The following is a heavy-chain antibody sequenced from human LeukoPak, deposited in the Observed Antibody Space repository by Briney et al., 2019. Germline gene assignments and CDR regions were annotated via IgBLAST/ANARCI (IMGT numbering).Heavy chain of an antibody. CDR1: GFTFIRYS. V-gene: IGHV3-48*02. CDR2: ISNNNSTI. D-gene: IGHD1-1*01. CDR3: ARELSAGTTGMDV. Sequence: GGSLRLSCAASGFTFIRYSMNWVRQAREKGLEWVSYISNNNSTIYYADSVKGRFTISRDNAKNSLYLQMNSLRDEDTAVYYCARELSAGTTGMDVWGQGTTVTVSS. J-gene: IGHJ6*02.